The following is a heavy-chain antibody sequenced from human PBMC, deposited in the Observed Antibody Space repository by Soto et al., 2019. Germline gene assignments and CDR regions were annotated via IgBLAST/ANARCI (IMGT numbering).Heavy chain of an antibody. D-gene: IGHD3-16*02. CDR2: ISAYNGNT. V-gene: IGHV1-18*04. CDR1: GYTFTSYG. J-gene: IGHJ4*02. CDR3: ARVPGYDYVWGSYRPFDY. Sequence: QVQLVQSGAGVKKPGASVKVSCKASGYTFTSYGISWVRQAPGQGLEWMGWISAYNGNTNYAQKLQGRVTMTTDTSTSTAYMELRSLRSDDTAVYYCARVPGYDYVWGSYRPFDYWGQGTLVTVSS.